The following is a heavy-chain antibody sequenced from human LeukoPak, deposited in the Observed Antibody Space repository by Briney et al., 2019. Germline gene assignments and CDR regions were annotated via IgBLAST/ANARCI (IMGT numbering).Heavy chain of an antibody. D-gene: IGHD6-13*01. CDR3: ARYASAGEKYY. CDR2: IIPIFGTA. J-gene: IGHJ4*02. CDR1: GGTFSSYA. V-gene: IGHV1-69*13. Sequence: GASVMVSCNVSGGTFSSYAISWVRQAPGQGSEWMGGIIPIFGTANYAQKFQGRVTITADESTSTAYMELSSLRSEDTAVYYCARYASAGEKYYWGQGTLVTVSS.